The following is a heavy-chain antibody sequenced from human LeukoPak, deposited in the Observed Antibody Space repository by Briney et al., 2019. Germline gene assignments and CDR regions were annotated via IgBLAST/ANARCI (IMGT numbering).Heavy chain of an antibody. D-gene: IGHD3-10*01. Sequence: GASVKVSCKASGYTFTSYDINWVRQATGQGLEWMGWMNPNSGNTGYAQKFQGRVTMTRNTSISTAYMEVSSLRSEDTAVYDCARSERKYGSGTAGGYWGQGTLVTVSS. CDR2: MNPNSGNT. CDR1: GYTFTSYD. CDR3: ARSERKYGSGTAGGY. V-gene: IGHV1-8*01. J-gene: IGHJ4*02.